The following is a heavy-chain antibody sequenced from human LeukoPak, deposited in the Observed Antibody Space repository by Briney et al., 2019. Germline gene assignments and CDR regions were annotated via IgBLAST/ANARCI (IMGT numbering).Heavy chain of an antibody. CDR3: ARENFDYAYYFDY. CDR2: INHSGST. J-gene: IGHJ4*02. V-gene: IGHV4-34*01. CDR1: GGSFSGYY. Sequence: PSETLSLTCAVYGGSFSGYYWSWIRQPPGKGLEWIGEINHSGSTYYNPSLKSRVTISVDTSKNQFSLKLSSVTAADTAVYYCARENFDYAYYFDYWGQGTLVTVSS. D-gene: IGHD3-9*01.